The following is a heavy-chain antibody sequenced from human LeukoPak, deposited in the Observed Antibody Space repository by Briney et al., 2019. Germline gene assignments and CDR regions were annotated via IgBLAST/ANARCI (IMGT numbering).Heavy chain of an antibody. Sequence: SETLSLTCTVSGGSISSSGYYWGWIRQPPGKGLEWIGEINHSGSTNYNPSLKSRVTISVDTSKNQFSLKLSSVTAADTAVYYCARNRYYGSGSYSYWGQGTLVTVSS. CDR1: GGSISSSGYY. CDR3: ARNRYYGSGSYSY. J-gene: IGHJ4*02. V-gene: IGHV4-39*07. CDR2: INHSGST. D-gene: IGHD3-10*01.